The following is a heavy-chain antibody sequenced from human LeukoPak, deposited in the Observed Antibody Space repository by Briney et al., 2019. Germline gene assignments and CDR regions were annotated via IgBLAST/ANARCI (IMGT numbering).Heavy chain of an antibody. V-gene: IGHV3-11*01. Sequence: GGSLRLSCAPSGFTFSDYSMNWIRQAPGKGLEWVSYISNSGSPIYYADSVKGRFTISRDNAKNSLYLQMNSLRADDTAVYYCAREGLFSFDYWGQGTLVTVSS. CDR2: ISNSGSPI. CDR1: GFTFSDYS. J-gene: IGHJ4*02. CDR3: AREGLFSFDY.